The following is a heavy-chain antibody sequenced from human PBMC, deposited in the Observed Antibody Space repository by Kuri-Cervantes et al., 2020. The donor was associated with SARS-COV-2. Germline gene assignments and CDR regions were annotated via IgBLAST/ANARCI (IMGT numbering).Heavy chain of an antibody. CDR2: ISSSSRNII. CDR1: GFTYSDYT. Sequence: GGSLRLSCAASGFTYSDYTLNWVRQAPGKGLEWVSYISSSSRNIIYNADSVKGRFTISRDNAKNLLYLQMNNLRVEDTAIYYCAREEIVGATTILDYWGQGTLVTVSS. CDR3: AREEIVGATTILDY. J-gene: IGHJ4*02. V-gene: IGHV3-48*01. D-gene: IGHD1-26*01.